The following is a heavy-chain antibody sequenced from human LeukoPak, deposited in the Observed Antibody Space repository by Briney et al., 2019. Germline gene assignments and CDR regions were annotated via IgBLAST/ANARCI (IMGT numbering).Heavy chain of an antibody. Sequence: GGSLRLSCAASGFTFDDYALHWVRQAPGKGLEWVSGISWNSGSIAYADSVKGRFTISRDNAKNFLYLQMNSLRAEDTALYYCAKALAGAIYYYGMDVWGQGTTVTVS. CDR1: GFTFDDYA. D-gene: IGHD1-26*01. J-gene: IGHJ6*02. CDR2: ISWNSGSI. V-gene: IGHV3-9*01. CDR3: AKALAGAIYYYGMDV.